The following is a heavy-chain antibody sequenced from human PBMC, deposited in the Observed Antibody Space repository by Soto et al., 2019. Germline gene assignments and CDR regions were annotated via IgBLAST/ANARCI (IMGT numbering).Heavy chain of an antibody. D-gene: IGHD3-9*01. Sequence: SLRLSCAASGFTVSSNYMSWVRQAPGKGLEWVSVLHSGGSTHYADSVKGRFTISRDKSKNMLYLQMNSLRAEDTAVYYCARVPTLRYFDWFGAFDIWGQGTMVTVSS. V-gene: IGHV3-66*01. CDR1: GFTVSSNY. CDR3: ARVPTLRYFDWFGAFDI. J-gene: IGHJ3*02. CDR2: LHSGGST.